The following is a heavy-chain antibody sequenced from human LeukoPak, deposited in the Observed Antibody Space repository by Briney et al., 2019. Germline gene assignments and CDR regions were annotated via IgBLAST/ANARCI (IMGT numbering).Heavy chain of an antibody. CDR2: ISSSSSYT. CDR3: ARPSITMVRGVISAFDI. J-gene: IGHJ3*02. D-gene: IGHD3-10*01. Sequence: PGGSLRLSCAASGFTFSDYYMSWIRQAPGKGLEWVSYISSSSSYTNYADSVKGRFTIFRDNAKNSLYLQMNSLRAEDTAVYYCARPSITMVRGVISAFDIWGQGTMVTVSS. V-gene: IGHV3-11*03. CDR1: GFTFSDYY.